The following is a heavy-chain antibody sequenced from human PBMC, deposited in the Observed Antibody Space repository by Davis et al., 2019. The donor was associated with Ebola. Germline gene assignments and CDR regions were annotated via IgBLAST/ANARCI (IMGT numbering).Heavy chain of an antibody. V-gene: IGHV4-30-2*01. CDR2: IYHSGST. CDR1: GGSISSGGYS. CDR3: ARATLYGMDV. J-gene: IGHJ6*02. Sequence: LRLSCGVSGGSISSGGYSWSWIRQPPGKGLEWLGYIYHSGSTHYNPSLKSRVIISADRSKNLLSLKLSSVTAADTAVYYCARATLYGMDVWGQGTTVTVSS.